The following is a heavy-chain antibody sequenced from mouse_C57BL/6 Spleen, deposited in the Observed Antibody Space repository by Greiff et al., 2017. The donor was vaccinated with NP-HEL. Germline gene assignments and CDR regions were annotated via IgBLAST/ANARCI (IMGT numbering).Heavy chain of an antibody. V-gene: IGHV5-17*01. J-gene: IGHJ3*01. D-gene: IGHD2-4*01. Sequence: EVMLVESGGGLVKPGGSLKLSCAASGFTFSDYGMHWVRQAPEKGLEWVAYISSGSSTIYYADTVKGRFTISRDNAKNTLFLQMTSLRSEDTAMYYCERENYYDYAWFACWGQGTLVTVSA. CDR3: ERENYYDYAWFAC. CDR2: ISSGSSTI. CDR1: GFTFSDYG.